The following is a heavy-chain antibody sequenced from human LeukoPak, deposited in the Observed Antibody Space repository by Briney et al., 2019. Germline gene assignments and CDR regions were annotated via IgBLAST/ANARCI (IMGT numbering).Heavy chain of an antibody. V-gene: IGHV3-66*01. Sequence: GGSLRLSCAASGFTVSSHYINWVRQAPGKGLEWVSVFYSGGSTFYADSVKGRFTISRDNAKNSLYLQMNSLRAEDTAVYYCAELGITMIGGVWGKGTTVTISS. D-gene: IGHD3-10*02. CDR3: AELGITMIGGV. CDR2: FYSGGST. CDR1: GFTVSSHY. J-gene: IGHJ6*04.